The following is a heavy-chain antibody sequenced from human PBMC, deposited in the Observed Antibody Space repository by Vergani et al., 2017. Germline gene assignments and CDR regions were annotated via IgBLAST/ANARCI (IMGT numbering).Heavy chain of an antibody. Sequence: QVQMQESGPGLVKTSETLSLTCSASGAPISYCCGSWLRQPAGKGLEWIGRLCPRGSTNYKPSLKSRVSMSIYTYKKQFSPKLTSVTAADTAVYYCATGAGPFDIWGQGTLVTVSS. CDR3: ATGAGPFDI. D-gene: IGHD7-27*01. CDR1: GAPISYCC. J-gene: IGHJ4*02. V-gene: IGHV4-4*07. CDR2: LCPRGST.